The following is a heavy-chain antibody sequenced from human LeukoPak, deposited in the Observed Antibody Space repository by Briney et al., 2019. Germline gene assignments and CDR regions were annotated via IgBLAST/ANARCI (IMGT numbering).Heavy chain of an antibody. J-gene: IGHJ4*02. CDR1: GFTFSTYS. CDR3: ARDTHYYDSSGYYLLYYFDY. D-gene: IGHD3-22*01. V-gene: IGHV3-48*02. Sequence: PGGSLRLSCAASGFTFSTYSMNWVRQAPGKGLEWVSYISSSSSTIYYADSVKGRFTISRDNAKNSLYLQMNSLRDEDTAVYYCARDTHYYDSSGYYLLYYFDYWGQGTLVTVSS. CDR2: ISSSSSTI.